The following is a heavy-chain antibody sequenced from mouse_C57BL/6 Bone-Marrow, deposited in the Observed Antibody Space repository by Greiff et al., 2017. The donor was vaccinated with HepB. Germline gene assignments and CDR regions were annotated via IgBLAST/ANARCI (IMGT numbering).Heavy chain of an antibody. Sequence: EVMLVESGGGLVKPGGSLKLSCAASGFTFSDYGMHWVRQAPEKGLEWVAYISSGSSTIYYADTVKGRFTISRDNAKNTLFLQMTSLRSKDTAMYYCARIYDGYYLYWYFDVWGTGTTVTVSS. CDR1: GFTFSDYG. CDR2: ISSGSSTI. V-gene: IGHV5-17*01. D-gene: IGHD2-3*01. J-gene: IGHJ1*03. CDR3: ARIYDGYYLYWYFDV.